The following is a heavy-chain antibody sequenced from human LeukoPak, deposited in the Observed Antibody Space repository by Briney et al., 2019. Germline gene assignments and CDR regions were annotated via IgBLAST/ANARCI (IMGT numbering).Heavy chain of an antibody. Sequence: GGSLRLSCAASGFTFSSYAMSWVRQAPGKGLEWVSAISGSGGSTYYADSVKGRFTISRDNSKNTLYLQMNSLRAEDTAVYYCAKDYSVGIAVAGPLDYWGQGTLVTVSS. CDR1: GFTFSSYA. V-gene: IGHV3-23*01. CDR2: ISGSGGST. CDR3: AKDYSVGIAVAGPLDY. D-gene: IGHD6-13*01. J-gene: IGHJ4*02.